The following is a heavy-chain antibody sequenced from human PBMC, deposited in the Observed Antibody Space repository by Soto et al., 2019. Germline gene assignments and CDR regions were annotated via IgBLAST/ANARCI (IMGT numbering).Heavy chain of an antibody. J-gene: IGHJ4*02. CDR3: ARSEATGLDY. CDR1: GGSMSSSNW. Sequence: QVQLQESGPGLVKPSGTLSLTCTVSGGSMSSSNWWNWVRQSPGKGLEWIGEAHHSGRTNYNPSLKSRVTISVDKSKNHVSLKLSSVTAADTAVYYCARSEATGLDYWGQGTLVTVPS. CDR2: AHHSGRT. V-gene: IGHV4-4*02. D-gene: IGHD1-26*01.